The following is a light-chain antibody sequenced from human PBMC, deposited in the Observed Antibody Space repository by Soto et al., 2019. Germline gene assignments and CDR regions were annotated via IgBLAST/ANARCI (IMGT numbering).Light chain of an antibody. Sequence: QSALTQPPSASGSPGQSVTISCTGTSSDVGDYNYVSWYQQHPGKAPKLMIYEVTKRPSGVPDRFSGSKSGNTASLTVSGLPAEEEAYYYCSSYAGSNNFVFGTGTKVTVL. V-gene: IGLV2-8*01. J-gene: IGLJ1*01. CDR3: SSYAGSNNFV. CDR1: SSDVGDYNY. CDR2: EVT.